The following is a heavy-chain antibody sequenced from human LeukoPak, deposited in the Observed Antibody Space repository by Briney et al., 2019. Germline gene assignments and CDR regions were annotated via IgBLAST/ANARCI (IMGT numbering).Heavy chain of an antibody. D-gene: IGHD6-19*01. CDR1: GFTFSSSW. J-gene: IGHJ4*02. CDR2: IKQDGSEK. V-gene: IGHV3-7*01. Sequence: PGGSLRLSCAASGFTFSSSWMSWVRQAPGKGLEWVAIIKQDGSEKYYLDSVKGRFTISRDNAKNSLYLQMNSLRAEDTAVYYCARAGFIAVAGTGYDYWGQGTLVTVSS. CDR3: ARAGFIAVAGTGYDY.